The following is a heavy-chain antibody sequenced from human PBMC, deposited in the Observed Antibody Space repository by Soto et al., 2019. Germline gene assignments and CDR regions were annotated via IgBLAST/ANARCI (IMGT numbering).Heavy chain of an antibody. CDR1: GGSISSGGYY. CDR2: IYYSGST. V-gene: IGHV4-31*03. Sequence: LSLTCTVSGGSISSGGYYWSWIRQHPGKGLEWIGYIYYSGSTYYNPSLKSRVTISVDTSKNQFSLKLSSVTAADTAVYYCARAVVVVAATHWFDPWGQGTLVTVSS. J-gene: IGHJ5*02. CDR3: ARAVVVVAATHWFDP. D-gene: IGHD2-15*01.